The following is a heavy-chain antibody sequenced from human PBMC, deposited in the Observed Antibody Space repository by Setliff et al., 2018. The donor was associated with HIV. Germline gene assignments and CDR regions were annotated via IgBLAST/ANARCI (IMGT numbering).Heavy chain of an antibody. Sequence: ASVKVSCKASGGTFSSYGISWVRQAPGQGLEWMGAIIPMFGTGFYAKKFQGSVTNTTDELRTTSYMELSSLRFEDTAVYFCARVAHSSSYHYYGMDVWGQGTTVTVSS. D-gene: IGHD6-19*01. CDR1: GGTFSSYG. CDR2: IIPMFGTG. CDR3: ARVAHSSSYHYYGMDV. J-gene: IGHJ6*02. V-gene: IGHV1-69*05.